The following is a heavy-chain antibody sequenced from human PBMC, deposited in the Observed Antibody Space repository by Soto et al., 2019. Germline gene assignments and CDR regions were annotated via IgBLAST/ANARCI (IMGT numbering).Heavy chain of an antibody. CDR2: ISYDGSNK. CDR1: GFTFSSYG. CDR3: AKERDIVVVVAPLDY. Sequence: QVQLVESGGGVIQHGRSLRLSCTASGFTFSSYGMHWVRHAPGKGLDRVAVISYDGSNKYYADSVKGRFTISRDNSKNTLYLQMNSLRAEDTAVYYCAKERDIVVVVAPLDYWGQGTLVTVSS. D-gene: IGHD2-15*01. J-gene: IGHJ4*02. V-gene: IGHV3-30*18.